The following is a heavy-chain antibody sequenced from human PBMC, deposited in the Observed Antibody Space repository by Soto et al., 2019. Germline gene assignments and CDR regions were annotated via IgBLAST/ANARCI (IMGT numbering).Heavy chain of an antibody. CDR2: IWYDGSNK. Sequence: QVQLVESGGGVLQPGRTLRLSCAASGFTFSSYGMHWVRQAPGKGLEWVAVIWYDGSNKYYADSVKGRFNISRDNSKNTLYLDFNSLSAEDTAVYYCARDFEVVVGATAAYYFGYWGQGTLVTVSS. J-gene: IGHJ4*02. CDR3: ARDFEVVVGATAAYYFGY. CDR1: GFTFSSYG. V-gene: IGHV3-33*01. D-gene: IGHD2-15*01.